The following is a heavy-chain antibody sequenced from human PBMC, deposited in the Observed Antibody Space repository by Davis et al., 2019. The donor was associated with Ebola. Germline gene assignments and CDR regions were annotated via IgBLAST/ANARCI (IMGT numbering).Heavy chain of an antibody. CDR2: ITTYNGNT. CDR1: GYTFTSYG. D-gene: IGHD6-13*01. J-gene: IGHJ4*02. CDR3: AREEGAIAAAGLGNY. V-gene: IGHV1-18*01. Sequence: ASVKVSCKASGYTFTSYGISWVRQAPGQGLEWMGWITTYNGNTNYAQKLQGRVTITTDTSTSTAYMELRSLRSDDTAVYYCAREEGAIAAAGLGNYWGQGTLVTVSS.